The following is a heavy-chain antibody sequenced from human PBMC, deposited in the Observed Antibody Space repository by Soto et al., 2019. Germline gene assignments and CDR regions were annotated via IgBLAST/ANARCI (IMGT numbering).Heavy chain of an antibody. D-gene: IGHD2-2*01. V-gene: IGHV4-59*01. CDR2: IYYSGST. CDR1: GGSISRYY. Sequence: PSETLCITCTVSGGSISRYYWSWIRQPPGKGLEWIGYIYYSGSTNYNPSLKSRVTISVDTSKNQFSLKLSSVTAADTAVYYCASTHCSSTSCSCIAFHTRRQAIMVSVS. J-gene: IGHJ3*02. CDR3: ASTHCSSTSCSCIAFHT.